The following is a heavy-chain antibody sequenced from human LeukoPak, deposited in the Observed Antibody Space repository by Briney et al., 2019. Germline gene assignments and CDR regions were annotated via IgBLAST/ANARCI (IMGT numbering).Heavy chain of an antibody. D-gene: IGHD3-10*01. CDR2: IYYSGST. Sequence: SETLSLTCTVSGGSISSSSYYWGWIRQPPGKGLEWIGSIYYSGSTYYNPSLKSRVTISVDTSKNQFSLKLSSVTAADTAVYYCARVWYDYYGSGTGYCWFDPWGQGTLVTVSS. CDR3: ARVWYDYYGSGTGYCWFDP. CDR1: GGSISSSSYY. J-gene: IGHJ5*02. V-gene: IGHV4-39*01.